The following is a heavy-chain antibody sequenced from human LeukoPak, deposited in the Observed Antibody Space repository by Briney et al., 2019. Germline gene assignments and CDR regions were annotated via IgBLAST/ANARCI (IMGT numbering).Heavy chain of an antibody. Sequence: SETLSLTCTASGGSINSYFWNWIRQSPGKGLEWIGSVYYSGDTNYNPSLQSRVTISVDTSKNQFSLKLSSVTAADTAVYYCASSVAAAGTNYWGQGTLVTVSS. CDR1: GGSINSYF. CDR3: ASSVAAAGTNY. D-gene: IGHD6-13*01. CDR2: VYYSGDT. V-gene: IGHV4-59*01. J-gene: IGHJ4*02.